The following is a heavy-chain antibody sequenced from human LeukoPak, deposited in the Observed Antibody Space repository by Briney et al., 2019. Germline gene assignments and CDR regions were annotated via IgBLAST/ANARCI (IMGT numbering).Heavy chain of an antibody. Sequence: PSETLSLTCAVYGGSFSGYYWSWIRQPPGKGLEWIGEINHSGSTNYNPSLKSRVTISVDTSKNQFSLKLSSVTAADTAVYYCARGPRYNWNFRRINWFDPWGQGTLVTVSS. CDR1: GGSFSGYY. D-gene: IGHD1-7*01. CDR2: INHSGST. CDR3: ARGPRYNWNFRRINWFDP. V-gene: IGHV4-34*01. J-gene: IGHJ5*02.